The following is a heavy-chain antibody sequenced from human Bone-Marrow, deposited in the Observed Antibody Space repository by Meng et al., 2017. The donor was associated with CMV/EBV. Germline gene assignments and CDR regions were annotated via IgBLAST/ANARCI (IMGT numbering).Heavy chain of an antibody. CDR1: GYSISSGYY. Sequence: SETLSLTCTVSGYSISSGYYWGWIRPPPGKALGWIGSIYHSGSTYYNPSLKSRVTISVDTSKNQFSLKLGSVTAADTAAYYCRGYYDSSGYYPSVDFWGQGTLVTVSS. V-gene: IGHV4-38-2*02. CDR2: IYHSGST. D-gene: IGHD3-22*01. CDR3: RGYYDSSGYYPSVDF. J-gene: IGHJ4*02.